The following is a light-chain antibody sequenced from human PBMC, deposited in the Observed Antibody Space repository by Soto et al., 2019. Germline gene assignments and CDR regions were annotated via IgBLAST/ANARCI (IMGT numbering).Light chain of an antibody. V-gene: IGLV1-44*01. CDR2: SNN. CDR1: SSNIGSNT. CDR3: VAWDDSLNGQVV. J-gene: IGLJ2*01. Sequence: QSVLTQPPSASGTPGQRVTISCSGSSSNIGSNTVNWYQQLPGTAPKLLIYSNNQRPSGVPDRFSGSKSGTSASLAISGLQSEDEADYYCVAWDDSLNGQVVFGGGTKVTVL.